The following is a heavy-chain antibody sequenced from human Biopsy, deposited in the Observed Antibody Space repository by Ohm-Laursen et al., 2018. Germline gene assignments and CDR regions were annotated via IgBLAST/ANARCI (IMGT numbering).Heavy chain of an antibody. V-gene: IGHV1-8*02. CDR2: MNPNSGNT. Sequence: ASVKVSCKASGYTFTTYHLHWVRQATGQGLEWMGWMNPNSGNTGYAQKFQGRVTMTRNTSISTAYMEVSSLRSEDTAVYYCARGRNPVWFGEDLDYWGQGTPVTVSS. D-gene: IGHD3-10*01. J-gene: IGHJ4*02. CDR3: ARGRNPVWFGEDLDY. CDR1: GYTFTTYH.